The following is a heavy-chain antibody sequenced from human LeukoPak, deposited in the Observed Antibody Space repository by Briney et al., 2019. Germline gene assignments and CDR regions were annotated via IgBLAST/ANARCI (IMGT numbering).Heavy chain of an antibody. D-gene: IGHD5-24*01. CDR3: ARGAEMATIVSFEYYFDY. V-gene: IGHV3-66*01. Sequence: GGSLRFSCAASGFTVSSNYMSWVRQAPGKGLEWVSVIYSGGSTYYADSVKGRFTISRDNSKNTLYLQMNSLRAEDTAVYYCARGAEMATIVSFEYYFDYWGQGTLVTVSS. CDR2: IYSGGST. CDR1: GFTVSSNY. J-gene: IGHJ4*02.